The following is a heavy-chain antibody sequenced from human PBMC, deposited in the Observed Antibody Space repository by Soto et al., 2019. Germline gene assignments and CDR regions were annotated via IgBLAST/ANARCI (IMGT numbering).Heavy chain of an antibody. Sequence: GGSLRLSCAASGFTFSSYAMSWFRQAPGKGLEWVSAISGSGGSTYYADSVKGRFTISRDNSKNTLYLQMNSLRAEDTAVYYCAKYRVATAMVTHYGMDGWGKGNKVT. J-gene: IGHJ6*04. CDR3: AKYRVATAMVTHYGMDG. CDR2: ISGSGGST. CDR1: GFTFSSYA. D-gene: IGHD5-18*01. V-gene: IGHV3-23*01.